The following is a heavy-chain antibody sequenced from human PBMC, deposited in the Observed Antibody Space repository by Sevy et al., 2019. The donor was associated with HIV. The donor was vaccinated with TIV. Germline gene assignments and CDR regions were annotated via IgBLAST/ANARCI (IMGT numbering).Heavy chain of an antibody. CDR1: GFTFSDSW. CDR3: ARAIGKDGAY. CDR2: INQDGSVI. V-gene: IGHV3-7*03. D-gene: IGHD2-8*01. Sequence: GSLRLSCTASGFTFSDSWMHWVRQAPGKGLEWLANINQDGSVIYYVDSVKGRFTISRDNSRNSLFLQMSSLRAGDTATYYCARAIGKDGAYWGQGTLVTVSS. J-gene: IGHJ4*02.